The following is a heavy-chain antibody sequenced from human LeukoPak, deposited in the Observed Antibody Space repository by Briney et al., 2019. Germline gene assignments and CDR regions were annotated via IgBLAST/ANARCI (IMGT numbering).Heavy chain of an antibody. J-gene: IGHJ4*02. CDR2: ISYDGSNK. CDR1: GFTFSSYA. CDR3: ARAYSSSWYYFDY. D-gene: IGHD6-13*01. V-gene: IGHV3-30-3*01. Sequence: GGSLRLSCAASGFTFSSYAMHWVRQAPGKGLEWVAVISYDGSNKYYADSVKGRFTISRENSKNTLYLQMNSLRAEDTAVYYCARAYSSSWYYFDYWGQGTLVTVSS.